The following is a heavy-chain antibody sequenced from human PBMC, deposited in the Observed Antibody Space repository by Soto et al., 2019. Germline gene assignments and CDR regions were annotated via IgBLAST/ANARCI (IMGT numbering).Heavy chain of an antibody. Sequence: EVQLLESGGGLVKPGGSLRLSCAASGFTFSKYAMSWVRLPPGKGLEWVSSISANGGITDYADSVQGRFSISRDNFQNSLSLQMDSLRGDDTALYFCSKDKDTDSLLKVWVFDYWGRGTLVTVSS. CDR2: ISANGGIT. V-gene: IGHV3-23*01. D-gene: IGHD3-10*02. CDR1: GFTFSKYA. CDR3: SKDKDTDSLLKVWVFDY. J-gene: IGHJ2*01.